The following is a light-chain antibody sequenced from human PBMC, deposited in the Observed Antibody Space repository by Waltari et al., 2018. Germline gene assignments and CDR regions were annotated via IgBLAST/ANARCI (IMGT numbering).Light chain of an antibody. CDR1: TYNIGNHY. V-gene: IGLV1-47*01. Sequence: QSVLSQPPSASGTPGQTVTISCSGSTYNIGNHYVYWYHQLPGTAPKLLIYRNNHRTSGVPDRFSGSKSGTSASLAISGLRSDDEADYYCSSWDGSLGGVIFGGGTKLTVL. CDR3: SSWDGSLGGVI. CDR2: RNN. J-gene: IGLJ2*01.